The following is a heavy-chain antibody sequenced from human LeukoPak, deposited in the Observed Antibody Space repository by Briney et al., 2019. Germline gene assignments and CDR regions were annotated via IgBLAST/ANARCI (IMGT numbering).Heavy chain of an antibody. J-gene: IGHJ3*02. CDR3: ARDGSIAARPGIDAFDI. Sequence: ASVKVSCKASGYTFTGYYMHWVRQAPGQGLEWMGWINPNSGGTNYAQKFQGRVTMTRDTSTSTVYMELSSLRSEDTAVYYCARDGSIAARPGIDAFDIWGQGTMVTVSS. V-gene: IGHV1-2*02. D-gene: IGHD6-6*01. CDR1: GYTFTGYY. CDR2: INPNSGGT.